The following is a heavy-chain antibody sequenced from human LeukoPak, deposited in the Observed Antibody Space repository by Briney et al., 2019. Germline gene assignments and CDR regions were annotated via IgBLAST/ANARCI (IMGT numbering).Heavy chain of an antibody. J-gene: IGHJ4*02. CDR3: AKGSSGYFFDL. CDR1: GFTFSSYA. D-gene: IGHD3-22*01. Sequence: HPGGSLRLSCAASGFTFSSYAMSWVRQAPGKGLEWVSAISGSGGSTYYADSVKGRFTISRDNSKNTLFLQMNSLRAEDTALYYCAKGSSGYFFDLWGQGTLVTVSS. CDR2: ISGSGGST. V-gene: IGHV3-23*01.